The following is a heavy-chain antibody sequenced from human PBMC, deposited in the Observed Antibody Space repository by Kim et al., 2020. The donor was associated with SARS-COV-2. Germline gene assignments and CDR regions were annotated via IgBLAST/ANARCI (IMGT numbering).Heavy chain of an antibody. Sequence: GGSLRLSCAASGFTFSSYSMNWVRQAPGKGLEWVSSISSSSSYIYYADSVKGRFTISRDNAKNSLYLQMNSLRAEDTAVYYCARVSVALNDFDYYDSSGYYDYSPDCWGQGTLVTVSS. CDR1: GFTFSSYS. V-gene: IGHV3-21*01. CDR2: ISSSSSYI. CDR3: ARVSVALNDFDYYDSSGYYDYSPDC. J-gene: IGHJ4*02. D-gene: IGHD3-22*01.